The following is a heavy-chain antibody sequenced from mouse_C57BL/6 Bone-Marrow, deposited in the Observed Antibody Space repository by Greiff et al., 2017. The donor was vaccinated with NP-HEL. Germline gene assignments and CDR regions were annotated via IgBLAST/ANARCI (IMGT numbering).Heavy chain of an antibody. V-gene: IGHV5-6*01. CDR2: ISSGGSYT. D-gene: IGHD2-1*01. J-gene: IGHJ2*01. Sequence: VQLKESGGDLVKPGGSLKLSCAASGFTFSSYGMSWVRQTPDKRLEWVATISSGGSYTYYPDSVKGRFTISRDNAKNTLYLQMSSLKSEDTAMYYCARQRDYGNILFDYWGQGTTLTVSS. CDR1: GFTFSSYG. CDR3: ARQRDYGNILFDY.